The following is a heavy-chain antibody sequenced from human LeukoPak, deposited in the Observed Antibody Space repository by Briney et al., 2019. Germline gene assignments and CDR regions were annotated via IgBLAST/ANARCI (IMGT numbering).Heavy chain of an antibody. Sequence: ASVKVSCKASGYTFTCYYMHWVRQAPGQGLEWMGWINPNSGGTNYAQKFQGRVTMTRDTSISTAYMELSRLRSDGTAVYYCARKKVRTLTEEGAFDIWGQGTMVTVSS. J-gene: IGHJ3*02. D-gene: IGHD1/OR15-1a*01. V-gene: IGHV1-2*02. CDR3: ARKKVRTLTEEGAFDI. CDR1: GYTFTCYY. CDR2: INPNSGGT.